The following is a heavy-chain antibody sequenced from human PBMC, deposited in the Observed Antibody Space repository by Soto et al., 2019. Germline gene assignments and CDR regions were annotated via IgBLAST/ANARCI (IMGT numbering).Heavy chain of an antibody. CDR3: AIRGAETRAIDI. J-gene: IGHJ3*02. CDR2: ISGSGGST. V-gene: IGHV3-23*01. Sequence: EVQLLESGGGLVQPGGSLRLSCAASGFTFSSYAMSWVRQAPGKGLEWVSAISGSGGSTYYADSVKGRFTISRDKSKNTLYLQMTSLRAEDTAVYYCAIRGAETRAIDIWGQGTMVTVSS. D-gene: IGHD3-10*01. CDR1: GFTFSSYA.